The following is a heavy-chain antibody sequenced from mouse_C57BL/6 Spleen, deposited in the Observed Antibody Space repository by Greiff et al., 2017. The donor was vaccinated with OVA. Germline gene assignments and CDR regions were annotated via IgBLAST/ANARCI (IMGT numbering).Heavy chain of an antibody. V-gene: IGHV5-9*01. CDR2: ISGGGGNT. Sequence: EVQVVESGGGLVKPGGSLKLSCAASGFTFSSYTMSWVRQTPEKRLEWVATISGGGGNTYYPDSVKGRFTISRDNAKNTLYLQMSSLRSEDTALYYCARRRGTTVVAREFDYWGQGTTLTVSS. CDR3: ARRRGTTVVAREFDY. CDR1: GFTFSSYT. J-gene: IGHJ2*01. D-gene: IGHD1-1*01.